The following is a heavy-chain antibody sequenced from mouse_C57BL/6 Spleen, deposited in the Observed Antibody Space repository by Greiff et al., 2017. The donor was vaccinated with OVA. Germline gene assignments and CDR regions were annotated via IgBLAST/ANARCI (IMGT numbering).Heavy chain of an antibody. CDR3: ARWEGLRRNYAMDY. CDR1: GYAFSSSW. CDR2: IYPGDGDT. V-gene: IGHV1-80*01. Sequence: VQLQQSGAELVKPGASVKISCKASGYAFSSSWMNWVKQRPGKGLEWIGQIYPGDGDTTYNGKFKGKATLTADKSSSTAYMQLSSLTSEDSAVYFCARWEGLRRNYAMDYWGQGTSVTVSS. J-gene: IGHJ4*01. D-gene: IGHD2-4*01.